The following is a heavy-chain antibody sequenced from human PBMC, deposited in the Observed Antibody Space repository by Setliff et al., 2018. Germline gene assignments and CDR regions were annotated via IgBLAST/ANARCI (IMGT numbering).Heavy chain of an antibody. CDR3: ARTCSGSGCYAGLES. CDR2: IKTRTDGETT. J-gene: IGHJ4*02. CDR1: GFTFSNAW. D-gene: IGHD2-15*01. Sequence: PGGSLRLSCAASGFTFSNAWMSWVRQAPGKGLEWVGRIKTRTDGETTDYAAPVKGRFTISRDDSENTLYLQMTSLKTEDTAVYYCARTCSGSGCYAGLESWGQGTPVTVSS. V-gene: IGHV3-15*01.